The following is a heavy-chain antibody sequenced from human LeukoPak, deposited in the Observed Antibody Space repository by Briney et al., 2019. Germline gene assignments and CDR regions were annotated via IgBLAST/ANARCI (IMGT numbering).Heavy chain of an antibody. CDR2: IFYSGST. J-gene: IGHJ5*02. Sequence: SETLSLTCTVSGGSISSGGYYWGWIRQPPGKGLEWIGSIFYSGSTYYNPSLKSRVSISIDTSKNRFSLKLTSVTAADTAVYYCARGLRIQLWFHWFDPWGQGTLVTVSS. CDR1: GGSISSGGYY. V-gene: IGHV4-39*07. CDR3: ARGLRIQLWFHWFDP. D-gene: IGHD5-18*01.